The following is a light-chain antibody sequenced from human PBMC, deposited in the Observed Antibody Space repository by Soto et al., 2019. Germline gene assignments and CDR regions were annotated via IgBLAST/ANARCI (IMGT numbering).Light chain of an antibody. V-gene: IGKV3-20*01. CDR2: GAS. J-gene: IGKJ5*01. CDR3: QQYVSSQIT. CDR1: QSVGSSY. Sequence: EIVLTQSPGTLSLSPGERAALSRGASQSVGSSYLAWYQQKPGQAPRLLIYGASSRATGIPDRFSGSGSGTDFTLTISRLEPVDFAVYYCQQYVSSQITFGQGTRLEIK.